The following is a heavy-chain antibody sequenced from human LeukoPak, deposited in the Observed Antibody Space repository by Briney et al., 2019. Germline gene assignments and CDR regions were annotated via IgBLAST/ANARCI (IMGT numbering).Heavy chain of an antibody. Sequence: SETLSLTCTVSDASISGYYWSWIRQPPGKGLEWIGSIHFSGSTNYNPSLRSRVTISVDTSKNQFSLKLSSVTAADTAVYYCARHREGAFDIWGPGTMVTVSS. CDR1: DASISGYY. J-gene: IGHJ3*02. CDR3: ARHREGAFDI. CDR2: IHFSGST. V-gene: IGHV4-59*08.